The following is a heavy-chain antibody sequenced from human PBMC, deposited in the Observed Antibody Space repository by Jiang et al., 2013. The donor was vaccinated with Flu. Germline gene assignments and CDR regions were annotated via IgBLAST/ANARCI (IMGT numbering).Heavy chain of an antibody. D-gene: IGHD3-10*01. J-gene: IGHJ4*02. Sequence: TLTCTFSGFSLSTSGVGVGWIRQPPGKALEWLALIYWNDDKRYSPSLKSRLTISKDTSKNQVVLTMTNMDPVDTATYYCARTCFNGEEEYFDYWGQGTLVTVSS. CDR3: ARTCFNGEEEYFDY. CDR1: GFSLSTSGVG. CDR2: IYWNDDK. V-gene: IGHV2-5*01.